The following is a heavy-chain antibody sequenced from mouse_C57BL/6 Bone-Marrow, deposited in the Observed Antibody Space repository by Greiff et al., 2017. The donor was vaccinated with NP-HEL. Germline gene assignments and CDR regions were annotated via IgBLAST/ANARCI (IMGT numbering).Heavy chain of an antibody. CDR1: GYAFSSSW. D-gene: IGHD3-2*02. J-gene: IGHJ2*01. Sequence: QVQLKESGPELVKPGASVKISCKASGYAFSSSWMNWVKQRPGKGLEWIGRIYPGDGDTNYNGKFKGKATLTADKSSSTAYMQLSSLTSEDSAVYFCARSPRQLRPSFDYWGQGTTLTVSS. CDR3: ARSPRQLRPSFDY. CDR2: IYPGDGDT. V-gene: IGHV1-82*01.